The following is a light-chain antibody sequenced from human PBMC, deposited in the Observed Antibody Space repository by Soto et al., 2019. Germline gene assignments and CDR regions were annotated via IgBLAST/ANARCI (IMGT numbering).Light chain of an antibody. Sequence: EIVMTQSPATLSVSPGERATLSCRASQSVSSNLAWYQQKPGQAPRLLIYGASTRATGIPARFSGSGSGTEFTLTISNLQSEEFAVYYCQQYNKWPRTFGQGTKVDIK. V-gene: IGKV3-15*01. CDR1: QSVSSN. CDR2: GAS. CDR3: QQYNKWPRT. J-gene: IGKJ1*01.